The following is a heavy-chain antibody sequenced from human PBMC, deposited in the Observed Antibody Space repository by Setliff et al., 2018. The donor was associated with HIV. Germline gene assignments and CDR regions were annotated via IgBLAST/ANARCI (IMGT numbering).Heavy chain of an antibody. CDR3: ARGLNYYGSGSYLPL. J-gene: IGHJ4*02. CDR2: IDHSGST. D-gene: IGHD3-10*01. Sequence: PSETLSLTCAVYGGSFNDYYWTWIRQPPGKGLEWIGEIDHSGSTKYHASLKSRVTISIDTSKNQISLKLSSVTAADTAVYYCARGLNYYGSGSYLPLWGQGTLVTVSS. V-gene: IGHV4-34*01. CDR1: GGSFNDYY.